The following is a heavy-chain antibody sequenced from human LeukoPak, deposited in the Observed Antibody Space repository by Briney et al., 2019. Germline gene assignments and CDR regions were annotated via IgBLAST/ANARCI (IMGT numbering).Heavy chain of an antibody. J-gene: IGHJ6*02. CDR1: GFTFSSFP. CDR3: ARDTLDIVVVPAAAEIYYYYGMDV. V-gene: IGHV3-11*01. D-gene: IGHD2-2*01. Sequence: GGSLRLSCAASGFTFSSFPMSWIRQAPGKGLEWVSYISSSGSTIYYADSVKGRFTISRDNAKNSLYLQMNSLRAEDTAVYYCARDTLDIVVVPAAAEIYYYYGMDVWGQGTTVTVSS. CDR2: ISSSGSTI.